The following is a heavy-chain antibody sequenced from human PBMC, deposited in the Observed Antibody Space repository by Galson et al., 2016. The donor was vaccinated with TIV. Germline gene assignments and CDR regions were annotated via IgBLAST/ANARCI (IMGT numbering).Heavy chain of an antibody. V-gene: IGHV1-69*01. J-gene: IGHJ4*02. CDR3: ARLSAGYYDFDY. Sequence: LEWMGGIVPMFGTTNYAQKFQGRVTISADESTTTAYLELGSLRSEDTAVYYCARLSAGYYDFDYWGQGTLVTVSS. D-gene: IGHD3-22*01. CDR2: IVPMFGTT.